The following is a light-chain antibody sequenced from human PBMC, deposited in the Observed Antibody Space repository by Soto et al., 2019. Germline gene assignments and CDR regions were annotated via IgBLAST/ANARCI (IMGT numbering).Light chain of an antibody. Sequence: VLTQSPANLSLSPGESAALSCRASQSVGSYLAWLQQVPGQAPRLLIYDATNRANGIPAKFRGSGSGTDFTLTINSLEPEDFALYFCLQRASWPHTFGPGTKVEIK. CDR1: QSVGSY. V-gene: IGKV3-11*01. J-gene: IGKJ3*01. CDR3: LQRASWPHT. CDR2: DAT.